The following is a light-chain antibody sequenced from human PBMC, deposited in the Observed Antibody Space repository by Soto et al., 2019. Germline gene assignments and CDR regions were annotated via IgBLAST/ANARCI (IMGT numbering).Light chain of an antibody. V-gene: IGKV3-20*01. CDR3: QQYGSSPPIT. CDR2: GAS. Sequence: EIVLTQSPGTLSLSPGERATLSCRASQSVSSSYLAWYQQKPGQAPRLLIYGASSSATGIPDRFSGSGSGTDFPLTISRLEPEDFAGYYCQQYGSSPPITFGQGTRLEI. J-gene: IGKJ5*01. CDR1: QSVSSSY.